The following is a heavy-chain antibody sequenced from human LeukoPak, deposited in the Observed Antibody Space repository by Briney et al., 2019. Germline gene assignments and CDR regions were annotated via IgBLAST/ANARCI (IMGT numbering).Heavy chain of an antibody. Sequence: ASVKVSCKVSGYILSELSVHWVRQAPGKGLEWMGGFDPEDFETVYAQKFQGRVTLTEDRATDTACMELSRLRSEDTAVYCGTTAGAENYNGMDVWGQGTAVTVSS. CDR2: FDPEDFET. CDR1: GYILSELS. CDR3: TTAGAENYNGMDV. D-gene: IGHD1-1*01. V-gene: IGHV1-24*01. J-gene: IGHJ6*02.